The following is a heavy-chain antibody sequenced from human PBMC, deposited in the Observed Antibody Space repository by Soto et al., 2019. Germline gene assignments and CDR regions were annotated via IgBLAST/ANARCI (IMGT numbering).Heavy chain of an antibody. D-gene: IGHD3-9*01. CDR3: ARESHDILTGPPWVWYFDL. V-gene: IGHV4-34*01. CDR1: GGSFSGYY. Sequence: QVQLQQWGAGPLRPLETLSLTCGVSGGSFSGYYWAWIRQSPGKGLEWIGEINDRASINYKPSLKSRISISVDTSENHYSLNLRSVTAADTAVYYGARESHDILTGPPWVWYFDLWGRGTLVTVSS. J-gene: IGHJ2*01. CDR2: INDRASI.